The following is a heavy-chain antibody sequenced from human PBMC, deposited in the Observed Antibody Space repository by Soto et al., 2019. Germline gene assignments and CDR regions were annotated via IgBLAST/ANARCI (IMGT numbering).Heavy chain of an antibody. CDR3: ARRGVTAIQGAFDI. V-gene: IGHV4-31*03. CDR1: GGSISSGGYY. Sequence: LSLTCTVSGGSISSGGYYWSWIRQHPGKGLEWIGYIYYSGSTYYNPSLKSRVTISVDTSKNQFSLKLSSVTAADTAVYYCARRGVTAIQGAFDIWGQGTMVTVSS. J-gene: IGHJ3*02. D-gene: IGHD2-21*02. CDR2: IYYSGST.